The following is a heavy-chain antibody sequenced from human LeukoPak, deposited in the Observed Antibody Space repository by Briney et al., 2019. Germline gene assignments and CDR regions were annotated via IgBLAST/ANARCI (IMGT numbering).Heavy chain of an antibody. J-gene: IGHJ4*02. CDR3: RPTSSFIGGLDY. CDR2: IKQDGSEK. CDR1: GFTFSNYW. Sequence: GGSLRLSCAVSGFTFSNYWVSWVRQAPGKGLEWVANIKQDGSEKYYVDSVRGRFTISRDNAKNSLYLQMNSLSADDTAVYYCRPTSSFIGGLDYWGQGTLATVSS. D-gene: IGHD6-6*01. V-gene: IGHV3-7*01.